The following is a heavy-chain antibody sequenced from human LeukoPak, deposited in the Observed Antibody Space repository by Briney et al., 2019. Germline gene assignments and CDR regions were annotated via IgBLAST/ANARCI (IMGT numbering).Heavy chain of an antibody. V-gene: IGHV3-48*04. CDR2: ISSTASSV. CDR3: ARDVTYHGGDWFDP. CDR1: EFTFSSYS. J-gene: IGHJ5*02. Sequence: GGSLRLSCAASEFTFSSYSMSWVRQAPGKGLEWVSYISSTASSVYYADSVKGRFTISRDNAKNSLYLQMNSLRAEDTAVYYCARDVTYHGGDWFDPWGQGTLVTVSS. D-gene: IGHD4-23*01.